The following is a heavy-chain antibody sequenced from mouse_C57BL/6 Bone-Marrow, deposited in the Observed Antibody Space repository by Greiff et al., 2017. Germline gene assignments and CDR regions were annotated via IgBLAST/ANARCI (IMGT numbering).Heavy chain of an antibody. V-gene: IGHV7-3*01. D-gene: IGHD2-2*01. CDR3: ARSHGYLLYFDV. CDR1: GFTFTDYY. CDR2: IRNKANGYTT. Sequence: EVQLVESGGGLVQPGGSLSLSCAASGFTFTDYYMSWVRQPPGKALEWLGFIRNKANGYTTEYSASVKGRFTISRDNSKSILYLQMNALRAEDSATYYCARSHGYLLYFDVWGTGTTVTVSS. J-gene: IGHJ1*03.